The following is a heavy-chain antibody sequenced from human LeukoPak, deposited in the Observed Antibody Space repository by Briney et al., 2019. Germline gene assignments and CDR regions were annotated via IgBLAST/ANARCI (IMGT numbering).Heavy chain of an antibody. V-gene: IGHV3-30*04. CDR2: ISYDGSNK. CDR1: GFTFSSYA. CDR3: ARDLMSYGSGSYLVY. J-gene: IGHJ4*02. Sequence: GRSLRLSCAASGFTFSSYAMHWVRQAPGKGLEWVAVISYDGSNKYYADSVKGRFTISRDNSKNTLYLQMNSLRAEDTAVYYCARDLMSYGSGSYLVYWGQGTLVTVSS. D-gene: IGHD3-10*01.